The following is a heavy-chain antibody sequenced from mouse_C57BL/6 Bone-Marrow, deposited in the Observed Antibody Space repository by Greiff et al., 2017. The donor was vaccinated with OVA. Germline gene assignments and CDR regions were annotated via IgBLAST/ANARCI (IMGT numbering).Heavy chain of an antibody. CDR1: GYTFTSYW. D-gene: IGHD3-2*02. CDR2: IDPSDSYT. J-gene: IGHJ4*01. V-gene: IGHV1-69*01. CDR3: VREYTAQATAAMDY. Sequence: QVQLQQPGAELVMPGASVKLSCKASGYTFTSYWMHWVKQRPGQGLEWIGEIDPSDSYTNYNQKFKGKSTLTVDKSSSTAYMQLSILTSEDSAVYYCVREYTAQATAAMDYWGQGTSVTVSS.